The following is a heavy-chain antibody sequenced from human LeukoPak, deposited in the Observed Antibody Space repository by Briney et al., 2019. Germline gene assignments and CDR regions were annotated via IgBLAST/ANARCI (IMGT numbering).Heavy chain of an antibody. D-gene: IGHD4-17*01. Sequence: PGRSLRLSCAASGFTFYDYAMHWVRQAPGKGLEWVSGISWNSGSIGYADSVKGRFTISRDNAKNSLYLQMNSLRAEDTALYYCAKDLYGDYGEYYFDYWGQGTLVTVSS. V-gene: IGHV3-9*01. CDR3: AKDLYGDYGEYYFDY. J-gene: IGHJ4*02. CDR1: GFTFYDYA. CDR2: ISWNSGSI.